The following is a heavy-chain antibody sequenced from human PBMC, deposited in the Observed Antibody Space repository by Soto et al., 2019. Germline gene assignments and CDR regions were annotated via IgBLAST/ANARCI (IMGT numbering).Heavy chain of an antibody. CDR3: ARGTSWQLPFDY. V-gene: IGHV4-59*01. J-gene: IGHJ4*02. Sequence: SETLSRTCTVSSESISSYYWSWIRQPPGKRLEWIGYISYSGSTDYNTSLKSRVTISGDTSKNQFSLKVSAVTAADTAVYYCARGTSWQLPFDYWGQGTLVTVSS. D-gene: IGHD6-13*01. CDR1: SESISSYY. CDR2: ISYSGST.